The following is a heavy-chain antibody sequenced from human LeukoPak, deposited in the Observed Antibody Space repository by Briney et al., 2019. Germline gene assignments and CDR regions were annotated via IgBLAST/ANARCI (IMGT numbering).Heavy chain of an antibody. J-gene: IGHJ4*02. Sequence: GGSLRPSCAASGFTFSSYWMHWVRQAPGKGLVWVSRINSDGSSTSYADSVKGRFTISRDNAKNTLYLQMNSLRAEDTAVYYCAREGSPITMIVVASYYFDYWGQGTLVTVSS. CDR2: INSDGSST. CDR1: GFTFSSYW. V-gene: IGHV3-74*01. D-gene: IGHD3-22*01. CDR3: AREGSPITMIVVASYYFDY.